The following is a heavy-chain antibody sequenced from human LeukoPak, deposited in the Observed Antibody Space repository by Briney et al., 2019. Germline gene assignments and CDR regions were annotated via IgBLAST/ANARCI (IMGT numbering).Heavy chain of an antibody. CDR2: IIPIFGTA. CDR3: AGGDGFDY. V-gene: IGHV1-69*13. Sequence: SVKVSCKASGYTFTGYYMHWVRQAPGQGLEWMGGIIPIFGTANYAQKFQGRVTITADESTSTAYMELSSLRSEDTAVYYCAGGDGFDYWGQRTLVAVSS. CDR1: GYTFTGYY. J-gene: IGHJ4*02.